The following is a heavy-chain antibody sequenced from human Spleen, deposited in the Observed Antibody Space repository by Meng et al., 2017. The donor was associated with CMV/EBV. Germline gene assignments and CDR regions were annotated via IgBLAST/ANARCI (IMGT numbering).Heavy chain of an antibody. V-gene: IGHV3-20*04. D-gene: IGHD6-13*01. Sequence: ETLSLTCAVYGGSFSGYYWSWIRQPPGKGLEWVSGINWNGGGTGYADAVKGRFTISRDNAKNSLYLQMNSLRVEDTAVYYCARDSGYVSKWLDYWGQGILVTVSS. CDR3: ARDSGYVSKWLDY. CDR1: GGSFSGYY. J-gene: IGHJ4*02. CDR2: INWNGGGT.